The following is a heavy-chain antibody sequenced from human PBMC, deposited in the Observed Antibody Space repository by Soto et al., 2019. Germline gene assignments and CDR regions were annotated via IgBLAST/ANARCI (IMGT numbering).Heavy chain of an antibody. Sequence: QVQLQESGPGLVKPSGTLSLTCAVSSGSISTSNWWSWVRQPPGKGLELIGQIYHSGSTNYNPSLKSRVTISVDKSKNQFSLKLNSVTAADTAVYFCARRDQEISAAVTYYYCYMDVWGKGTTVTVSS. CDR1: SGSISTSNW. CDR3: ARRDQEISAAVTYYYCYMDV. CDR2: IYHSGST. V-gene: IGHV4-4*02. D-gene: IGHD6-13*01. J-gene: IGHJ6*03.